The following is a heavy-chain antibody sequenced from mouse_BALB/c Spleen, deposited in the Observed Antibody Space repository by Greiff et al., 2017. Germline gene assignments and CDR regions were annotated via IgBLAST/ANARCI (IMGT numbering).Heavy chain of an antibody. J-gene: IGHJ4*01. CDR3: ARSEVLRLRGAMDY. Sequence: QVQLQQSGAELARPGASVKLSCKASGYTFTSYWMQWVKQRPGQGLEWIGAIYPGDGDTRYTQKFKGKATLTADKSSSTAYMQLSSLASEDSAVYYCARSEVLRLRGAMDYWGQGTSVTVSS. CDR2: IYPGDGDT. CDR1: GYTFTSYW. D-gene: IGHD1-2*01. V-gene: IGHV1-87*01.